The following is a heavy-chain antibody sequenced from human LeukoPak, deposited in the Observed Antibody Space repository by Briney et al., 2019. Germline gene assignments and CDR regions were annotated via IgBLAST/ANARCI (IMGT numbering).Heavy chain of an antibody. CDR2: IYSGGNT. CDR3: AGDQRGDGINYFDY. D-gene: IGHD1-14*01. CDR1: GFTVSSNY. V-gene: IGHV3-53*01. Sequence: GGSLRLSCAASGFTVSSNYMSWVRQAPGKGLEWVSVIYSGGNTYYADSVKGRFTISRDNSKNTLYLRMNGLRAEDTAVYYCAGDQRGDGINYFDYWGQGTLVTVSS. J-gene: IGHJ4*02.